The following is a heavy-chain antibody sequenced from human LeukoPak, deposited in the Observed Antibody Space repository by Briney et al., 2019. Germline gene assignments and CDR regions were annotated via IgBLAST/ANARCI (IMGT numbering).Heavy chain of an antibody. CDR2: IIPIFGIT. J-gene: IGHJ4*02. CDR3: ARGASRSFDY. CDR1: GGTFSTYA. Sequence: SVKVSCKASGGTFSTYAITWVRQAPGQGLEWMGGIIPIFGITNYAQKFQGRVTITADKSTRTAYMELSSLRSEDTAVYYCARGASRSFDYWGQGTLVAVSS. V-gene: IGHV1-69*10.